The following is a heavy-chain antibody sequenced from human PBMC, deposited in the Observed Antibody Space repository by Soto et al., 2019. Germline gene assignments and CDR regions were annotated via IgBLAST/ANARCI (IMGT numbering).Heavy chain of an antibody. V-gene: IGHV1-18*01. D-gene: IGHD5-12*01. J-gene: IGHJ4*02. CDR2: ITAYNGNR. CDR3: ARGEAVPTITNCFDY. CDR1: GYTFTSYG. Sequence: ASVKVSCKASGYTFTSYGINWVRQAPGQGLEWMGWITAYNGNRNNAQKLQDRVTMTIDTSTSTAYMELRSLRSDDTAVYYCARGEAVPTITNCFDYWGQGTLVTVSS.